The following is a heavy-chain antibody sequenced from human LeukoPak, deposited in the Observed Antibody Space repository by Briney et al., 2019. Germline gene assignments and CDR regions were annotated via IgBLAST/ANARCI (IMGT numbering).Heavy chain of an antibody. D-gene: IGHD2-15*01. V-gene: IGHV3-30*02. CDR3: ARDWELGQRRIVVVVAAPTLFDY. CDR2: IRYDGSNK. J-gene: IGHJ4*02. CDR1: GFTFSSYG. Sequence: GGSLRLSCAASGFTFSSYGMHWVRQAPGKGLEGVAFIRYDGSNKYYADSVKGRFTISRDNSKNTLYLQMNSLRAEDTAVYYCARDWELGQRRIVVVVAAPTLFDYWGQGTLVTVSS.